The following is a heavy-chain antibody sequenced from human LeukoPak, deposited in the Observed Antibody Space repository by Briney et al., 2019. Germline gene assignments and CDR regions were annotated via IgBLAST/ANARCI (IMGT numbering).Heavy chain of an antibody. CDR3: ASGTSGEDAFDI. D-gene: IGHD3-10*01. J-gene: IGHJ3*02. CDR2: IIPIFGTA. CDR1: GGTFSSYA. V-gene: IGHV1-69*01. Sequence: SVRVSCKASGGTFSSYAISWVRQAPGQGLEWMGGIIPIFGTANYAQKFQGRVTITADESTSTAYMELSSLRSEDTAVYYCASGTSGEDAFDIWGQGTMVTVSS.